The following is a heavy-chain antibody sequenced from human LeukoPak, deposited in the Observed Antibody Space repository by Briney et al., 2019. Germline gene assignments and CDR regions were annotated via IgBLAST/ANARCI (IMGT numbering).Heavy chain of an antibody. Sequence: ASVTVSFTASGYTFTIYGISWVRQAPGEGGEWMGWISAYNGNTNYAQKLQARVTMTTDTSTSTAYMELRSLRSDDTAVYYCARDSGLDYWGQGTLVTVSS. J-gene: IGHJ4*02. D-gene: IGHD3-10*01. CDR2: ISAYNGNT. V-gene: IGHV1-18*01. CDR3: ARDSGLDY. CDR1: GYTFTIYG.